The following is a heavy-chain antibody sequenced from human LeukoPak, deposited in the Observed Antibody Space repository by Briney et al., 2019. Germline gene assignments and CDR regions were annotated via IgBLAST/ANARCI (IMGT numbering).Heavy chain of an antibody. CDR1: GDSVSSNSVA. Sequence: SQTLSLTCAISGDSVSSNSVAWNWIRQSPSRGLEWLGRTYYRSKWYNDFAVSVRGRITINPDTSKNQFSLQLNSVTPEDTAVYYCAREDSGYDYLSYWGQGTLVTVSS. D-gene: IGHD5-12*01. J-gene: IGHJ4*02. CDR3: AREDSGYDYLSY. V-gene: IGHV6-1*01. CDR2: TYYRSKWYN.